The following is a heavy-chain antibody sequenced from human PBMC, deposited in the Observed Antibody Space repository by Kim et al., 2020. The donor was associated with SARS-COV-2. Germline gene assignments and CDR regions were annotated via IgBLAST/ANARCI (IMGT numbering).Heavy chain of an antibody. CDR3: ARDPLDSRVNYGMDV. V-gene: IGHV1-69*13. CDR1: GGTFSSYA. CDR2: IIPIFGTA. D-gene: IGHD1-1*01. Sequence: SVKVSCKASGGTFSSYAISWVRQAPGQGLEWMGGIIPIFGTANYAQKFQGRVTITADESTSTAYMELSSLRSEDTAVYYCARDPLDSRVNYGMDVWGQGTTVTVSS. J-gene: IGHJ6*02.